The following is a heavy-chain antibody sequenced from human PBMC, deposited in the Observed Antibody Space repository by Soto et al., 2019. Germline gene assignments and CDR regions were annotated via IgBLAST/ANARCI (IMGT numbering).Heavy chain of an antibody. CDR2: ISSSGGST. J-gene: IGHJ4*02. D-gene: IGHD7-27*01. V-gene: IGHV3-23*01. CDR1: GFTFSSYT. Sequence: EVQLLESGGGLVQPGGSLRRSCAASGFTFSSYTMSWVRQGPGKGLEWVSGISSSGGSTVYADSVKGRFTISRDNFKNTLYLQMNSLRAEDTAVYYCAKGWGDYWGQGTPVTVSS. CDR3: AKGWGDY.